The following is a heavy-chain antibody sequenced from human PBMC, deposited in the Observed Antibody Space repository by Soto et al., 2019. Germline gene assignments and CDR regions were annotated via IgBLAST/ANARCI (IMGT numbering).Heavy chain of an antibody. J-gene: IGHJ4*02. CDR3: AKDDDADWNYVDY. V-gene: IGHV3-43*01. Sequence: PGGSLRLSCAASGFTLDDYTMHWVRQAPGKGLEWVSLISWDGGSTYYADSVKGRFTISRDNSKNSLYLQMNSLRTEDTALYYCAKDDDADWNYVDYWGQGTLVTVSS. CDR1: GFTLDDYT. CDR2: ISWDGGST. D-gene: IGHD1-1*01.